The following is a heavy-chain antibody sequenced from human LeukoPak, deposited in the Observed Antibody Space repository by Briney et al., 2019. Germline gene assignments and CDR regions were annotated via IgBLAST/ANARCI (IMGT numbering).Heavy chain of an antibody. D-gene: IGHD3-22*01. CDR3: VASGYGY. Sequence: PGGSLRLSCAASGFTFSNHGLHWVRQAPGKGLEWVAFIRSDGTNKYYIDSVKGRFTISRDNSKNSLYLQMNTLSDEDTAVYYCVASGYGYWGQGTLVTVSS. CDR2: IRSDGTNK. J-gene: IGHJ4*02. V-gene: IGHV3-30*02. CDR1: GFTFSNHG.